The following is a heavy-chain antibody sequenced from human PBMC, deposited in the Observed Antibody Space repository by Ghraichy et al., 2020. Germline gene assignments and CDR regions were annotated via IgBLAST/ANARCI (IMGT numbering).Heavy chain of an antibody. J-gene: IGHJ4*02. V-gene: IGHV3-74*01. CDR3: ASRPVTTYGTVLDD. D-gene: IGHD4-17*01. CDR2: LTAGGSCT. Sequence: GGSLRLSCAASGFTFSSYWMNWVRQAPGKGLEWVSRLTAGGSCTVYADSVKGRFTISRDNAKNTLYLQMNSLRAEDTAVYYCASRPVTTYGTVLDDWGQGTLVTVSS. CDR1: GFTFSSYW.